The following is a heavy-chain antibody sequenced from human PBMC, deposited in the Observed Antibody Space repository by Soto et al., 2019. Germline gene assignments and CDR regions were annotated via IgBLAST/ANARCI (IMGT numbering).Heavy chain of an antibody. J-gene: IGHJ4*02. CDR3: ARDSGYDYY. V-gene: IGHV3-30-3*01. CDR2: ISYDGSNK. Sequence: GGSLRLSCAASGFTFSSYAMHWVRQAPGKGLEWVAVISYDGSNKYYADSVKGRFTISRDNSKNTLYLQMNSLRAEDTAVYYCARDSGYDYYWGQGTLVTVSS. CDR1: GFTFSSYA. D-gene: IGHD5-12*01.